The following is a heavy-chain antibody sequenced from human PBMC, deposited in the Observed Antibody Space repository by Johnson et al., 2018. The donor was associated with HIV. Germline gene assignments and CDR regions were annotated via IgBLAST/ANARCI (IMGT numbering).Heavy chain of an antibody. CDR1: RFTFSSYA. V-gene: IGHV3-30*07. Sequence: QVQLVESGGGVVQPGRSLRLSCAASRFTFSSYAMHWVRQAPGKGLEWVAVISYDGSKRYYADSVRGRFTISRDNGRNSLYLQMNNLRAEDTAVYFCAKYDRFAFDVWGQGTMVTVSS. CDR2: ISYDGSKR. CDR3: AKYDRFAFDV. D-gene: IGHD3-16*01. J-gene: IGHJ3*01.